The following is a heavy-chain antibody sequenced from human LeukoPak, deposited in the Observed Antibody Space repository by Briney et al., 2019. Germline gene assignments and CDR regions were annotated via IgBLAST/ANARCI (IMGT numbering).Heavy chain of an antibody. V-gene: IGHV4-59*01. CDR3: ARVGSGSHFDY. J-gene: IGHJ4*02. CDR2: ADSRGST. CDR1: GGTITGYH. Sequence: SETLSLTCAVSGGTITGYHWSWTRQPPGKGLDWIGYADSRGSTLYNPSLKSRVAISVDTSQRQLSLRLTSVTAADTAVYYCARVGSGSHFDYWGQGTLVAVSS. D-gene: IGHD5-12*01.